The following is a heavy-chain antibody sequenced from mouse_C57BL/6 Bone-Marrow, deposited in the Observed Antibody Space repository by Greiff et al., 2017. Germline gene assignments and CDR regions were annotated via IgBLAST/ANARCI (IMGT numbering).Heavy chain of an antibody. V-gene: IGHV1-15*01. CDR3: TRGGYDYPYFDY. Sequence: VNLVESGAELVRPGASVTLSCKASGYTFTDYEMHWVKQTPVHGLEWIGAIDPETGGTAYNQKFKGKAILTADKSSSTAYMELRSLTSEDSAVYYCTRGGYDYPYFDYWGQGTTLTVSS. J-gene: IGHJ2*01. CDR2: IDPETGGT. D-gene: IGHD2-4*01. CDR1: GYTFTDYE.